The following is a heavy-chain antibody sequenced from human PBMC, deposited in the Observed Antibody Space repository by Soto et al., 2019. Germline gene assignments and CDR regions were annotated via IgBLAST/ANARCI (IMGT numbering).Heavy chain of an antibody. V-gene: IGHV6-1*01. J-gene: IGHJ5*02. D-gene: IGHD6-19*01. CDR1: GDSVSTNSAT. Sequence: SQTLSLTCAISGDSVSTNSATWNWIRQSPSRGLEWLGRTSYRSKWYNDYAESVKSRITINPDTSKNQFSLQLNSVTPEDTSVYYCARGKGGVSGWYFWFIPWGQETLVTVSS. CDR2: TSYRSKWYN. CDR3: ARGKGGVSGWYFWFIP.